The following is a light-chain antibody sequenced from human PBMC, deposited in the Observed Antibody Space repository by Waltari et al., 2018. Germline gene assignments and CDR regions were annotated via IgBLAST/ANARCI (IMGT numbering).Light chain of an antibody. Sequence: DLQMTQSPSTLSASVGDRVTITCRASQSVSSWLAWYQQKPGKAPKLLIYDGSTLASGVPSRFSGSGSGTQFTLTISSLQPEDFATYFCQEYSTFSWTFGQGTKVEI. CDR2: DGS. V-gene: IGKV1-5*01. J-gene: IGKJ1*01. CDR3: QEYSTFSWT. CDR1: QSVSSW.